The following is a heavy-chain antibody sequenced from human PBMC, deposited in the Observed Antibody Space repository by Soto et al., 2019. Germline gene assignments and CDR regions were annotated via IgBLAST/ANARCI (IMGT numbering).Heavy chain of an antibody. Sequence: QITLKESGPTLVKPTQTLTLTCTFSGFSLTTSGVGVGWIRQPPGKALEWLALISWDDDKRYSPSMRSRLTITKDSSKSQVVLTMTNMDPVNIGTYCFAQMGSLTSTTTYYFANWGQGRLVLVFS. D-gene: IGHD1-7*01. CDR1: GFSLTTSGVG. CDR3: AQMGSLTSTTTYYFAN. V-gene: IGHV2-5*02. CDR2: ISWDDDK. J-gene: IGHJ4*02.